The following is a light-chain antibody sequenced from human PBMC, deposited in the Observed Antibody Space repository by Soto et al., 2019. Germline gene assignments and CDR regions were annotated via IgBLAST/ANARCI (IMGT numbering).Light chain of an antibody. J-gene: IGKJ1*01. CDR2: GSS. CDR3: QQYNSYSWT. Sequence: EIVLTQSPGTLSLSPGERATLSCRASQSVSGSYLAWYQHKPGQAPRLLIYGSSNRATGIPDRFSASGSGTEFTLTISSLQPDDFATYYCQQYNSYSWTFGQGTKVDIK. V-gene: IGKV3-20*01. CDR1: QSVSGSY.